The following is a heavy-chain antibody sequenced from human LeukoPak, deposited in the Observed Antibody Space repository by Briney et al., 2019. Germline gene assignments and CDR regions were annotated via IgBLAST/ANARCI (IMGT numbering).Heavy chain of an antibody. Sequence: ASVKVSCKASGYTFTSYGISWVRQAPGQGLEWMGWISAYNGNTNYAQKLQGRVTMTRNTSISTAYMELSSLRSEDTAVYYCARINGRRGNYGWYLDYWGQGTLVTVSS. CDR2: ISAYNGNT. D-gene: IGHD3-10*01. CDR1: GYTFTSYG. V-gene: IGHV1-18*01. CDR3: ARINGRRGNYGWYLDY. J-gene: IGHJ4*02.